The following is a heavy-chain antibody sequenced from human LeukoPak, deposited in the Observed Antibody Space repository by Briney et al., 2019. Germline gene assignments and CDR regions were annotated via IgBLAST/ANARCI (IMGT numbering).Heavy chain of an antibody. Sequence: GGSHRLSCTASGLTFYAYAGHWVRQAPVMGRERVSPISGDGGSTYYADAVKGRFTISRDNSKNSLYLQMNSLRTEDTALYYCARDRTGYYYYYGMDVWGQGTTVTVSS. CDR2: ISGDGGST. V-gene: IGHV3-43*02. D-gene: IGHD1-14*01. CDR1: GLTFYAYA. CDR3: ARDRTGYYYYYGMDV. J-gene: IGHJ6*02.